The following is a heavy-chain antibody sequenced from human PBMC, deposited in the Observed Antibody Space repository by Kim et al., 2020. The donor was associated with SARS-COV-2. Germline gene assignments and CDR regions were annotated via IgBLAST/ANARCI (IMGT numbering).Heavy chain of an antibody. D-gene: IGHD2-15*01. V-gene: IGHV4-39*01. CDR3: ARREDSPPVSWNY. J-gene: IGHJ4*02. Sequence: YNPSLKSRITISVDTSKNQFSLKLSSVTAADTAVYYCARREDSPPVSWNYWGQGTLVTVSS.